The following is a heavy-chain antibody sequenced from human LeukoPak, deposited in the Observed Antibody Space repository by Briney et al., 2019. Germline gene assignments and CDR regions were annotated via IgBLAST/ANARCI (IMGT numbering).Heavy chain of an antibody. CDR2: IVSNGGNT. J-gene: IGHJ5*02. CDR1: GFTFSSLA. Sequence: PGGSLRLSCAASGFTFSSLAMHWVRQAPGKGLEYVSAIVSNGGNTYYADSVGGRFTISRDNSKNTLYLQMGSLRPEDMAVYYCARGGYYAATDLWGQGALVTVSS. CDR3: ARGGYYAATDL. D-gene: IGHD3-3*01. V-gene: IGHV3-64*02.